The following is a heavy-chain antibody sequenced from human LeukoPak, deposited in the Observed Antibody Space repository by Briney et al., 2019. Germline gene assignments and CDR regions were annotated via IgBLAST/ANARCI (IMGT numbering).Heavy chain of an antibody. D-gene: IGHD2/OR15-2a*01. J-gene: IGHJ4*02. Sequence: GGSLRLSCAASGFTFSSYGMHWVRQAPGKGLEWVALIWYDGSNKYYTDSVKGRLTISRDNSKNTLYLQMNSLRAEDTAVYYCAREGPRGNSQFDYWGQGTLVTVSS. CDR2: IWYDGSNK. V-gene: IGHV3-33*01. CDR1: GFTFSSYG. CDR3: AREGPRGNSQFDY.